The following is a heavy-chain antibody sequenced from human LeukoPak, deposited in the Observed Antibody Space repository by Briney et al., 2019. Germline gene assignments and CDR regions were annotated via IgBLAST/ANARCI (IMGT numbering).Heavy chain of an antibody. CDR3: ASPIAVAGTGGDY. J-gene: IGHJ4*02. Sequence: SVKVSCKASGGTFSSYAISRVRQAPGQGLEWMGGIIPIFGTANYAQKFQGRVTITADESTSTAYMELSSLRSEDTAVYYCASPIAVAGTGGDYWGQGTLVTVSS. CDR2: IIPIFGTA. V-gene: IGHV1-69*01. D-gene: IGHD6-19*01. CDR1: GGTFSSYA.